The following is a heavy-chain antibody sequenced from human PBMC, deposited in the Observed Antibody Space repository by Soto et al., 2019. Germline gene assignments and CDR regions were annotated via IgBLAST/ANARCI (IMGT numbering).Heavy chain of an antibody. J-gene: IGHJ4*02. CDR3: ARLSTTIAAPRCFDY. V-gene: IGHV4-39*01. CDR1: GGSISSSSYY. CDR2: IYYSGST. D-gene: IGHD6-13*01. Sequence: SETLSLTCTVSGGSISSSSYYWGWIRQPPGKGLEWIGSIYYSGSTYYNPSLKSRVTISVDTSKNQFSLKLSSVTAADTAVYYCARLSTTIAAPRCFDYWGQGTLVTVSS.